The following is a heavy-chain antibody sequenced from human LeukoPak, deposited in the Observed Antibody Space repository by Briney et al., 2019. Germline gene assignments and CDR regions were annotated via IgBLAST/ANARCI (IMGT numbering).Heavy chain of an antibody. Sequence: PSETLSLTCTVSGDSIGSYDWSWIRQPPGKGLEWIGYICYGGSTNYNPSPKSRVTISVDTSKNQFSLKINSVNAADTAVYYCARDYYDSRGEAFDIWGQGTMVTVSS. D-gene: IGHD3-22*01. CDR1: GDSIGSYD. CDR3: ARDYYDSRGEAFDI. J-gene: IGHJ3*02. V-gene: IGHV4-59*01. CDR2: ICYGGST.